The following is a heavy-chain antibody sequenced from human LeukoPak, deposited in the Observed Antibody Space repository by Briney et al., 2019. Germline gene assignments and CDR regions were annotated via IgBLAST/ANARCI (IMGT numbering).Heavy chain of an antibody. CDR1: GFTFSSYS. J-gene: IGHJ4*02. Sequence: PGGSLRLSCAASGFTFSSYSMSWVRQAPGKGLEWVSSISSSSSYIYYADSVKGRFTISRDNAKNSLYLQMNSLRAEDTAAYYCARGRYGDYYFDYWGQGTLVTVSS. V-gene: IGHV3-21*01. CDR3: ARGRYGDYYFDY. D-gene: IGHD4-17*01. CDR2: ISSSSSYI.